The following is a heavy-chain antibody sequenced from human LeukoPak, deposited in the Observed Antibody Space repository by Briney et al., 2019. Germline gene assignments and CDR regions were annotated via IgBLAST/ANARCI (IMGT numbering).Heavy chain of an antibody. V-gene: IGHV4-59*02. CDR2: IYYTGST. CDR3: ARAPDTAMVRIDY. Sequence: SETLSLTCTISGGSVSDYYWSWIRQSPGKGLEWIGYIYYTGSTTYNPSLKSRVTMSADTSKNQFSLKLSSVTAADTAVYYCARAPDTAMVRIDYWGQGTLVTVSS. J-gene: IGHJ4*02. D-gene: IGHD5-18*01. CDR1: GGSVSDYY.